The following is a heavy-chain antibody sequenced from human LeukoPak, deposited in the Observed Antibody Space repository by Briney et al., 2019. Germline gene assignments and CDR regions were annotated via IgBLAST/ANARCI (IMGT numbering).Heavy chain of an antibody. CDR2: ISSSGSTI. CDR3: AKDLYNWDNWFDP. CDR1: GFTFSSYE. D-gene: IGHD1-20*01. V-gene: IGHV3-48*03. J-gene: IGHJ5*02. Sequence: HTGGSLGLSCAASGFTFSSYEMNWVRQAPGKGLEWVSYISSSGSTIYYADSVKGRFTISRDNSKNTLYLQMNSLRAEDTAVYYCAKDLYNWDNWFDPWGQGTLVTVSS.